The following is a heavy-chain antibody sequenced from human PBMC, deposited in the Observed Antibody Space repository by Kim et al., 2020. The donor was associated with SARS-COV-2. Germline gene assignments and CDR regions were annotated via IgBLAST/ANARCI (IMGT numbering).Heavy chain of an antibody. CDR3: AKEIQRITMVRGGRWFDP. D-gene: IGHD3-10*01. Sequence: VKGRFTISRDNSKNTLYLQMNRLRAEDTAVYYCAKEIQRITMVRGGRWFDPWGQGTLVTVSS. J-gene: IGHJ5*02. V-gene: IGHV3-23*01.